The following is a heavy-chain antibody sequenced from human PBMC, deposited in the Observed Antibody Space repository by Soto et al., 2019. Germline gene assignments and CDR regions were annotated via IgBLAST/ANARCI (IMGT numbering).Heavy chain of an antibody. CDR1: GYSFTTYV. V-gene: IGHV1-3*01. CDR3: ARAGYGGPNDY. J-gene: IGHJ4*02. Sequence: ASVKVSCKASGYSFTTYVIHWVRQAPGQRLEWRAWITAGNGNTRYSQKFQDRIHITSDSSATTAYMELSSLTFEDTAVYYCARAGYGGPNDYWGQGTLVTVSS. CDR2: ITAGNGNT. D-gene: IGHD4-17*01.